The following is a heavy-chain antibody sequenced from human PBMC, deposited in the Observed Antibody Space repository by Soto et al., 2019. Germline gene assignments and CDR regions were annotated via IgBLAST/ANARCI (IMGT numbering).Heavy chain of an antibody. Sequence: SETLSLTCTVSGGSISSGGYYWSWIRQHPGKGLEWIGYIYYSGSTYYNPSLKSRVTISVDTSKNQFSLKLSSVTAADTAVYYCARVALYYYDSSGYYQFFDYWGQGTLVTVSS. CDR2: IYYSGST. D-gene: IGHD3-22*01. V-gene: IGHV4-31*03. J-gene: IGHJ4*02. CDR3: ARVALYYYDSSGYYQFFDY. CDR1: GGSISSGGYY.